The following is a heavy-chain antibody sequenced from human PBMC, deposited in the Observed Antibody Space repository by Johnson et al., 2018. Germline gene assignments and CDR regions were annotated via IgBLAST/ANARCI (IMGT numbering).Heavy chain of an antibody. Sequence: QVQLVQSGAEVKKPGASXKVSCTTSGYTFSNYFIHWVRQAPGQGLEWMGIINPSGGVTTYAQKFQGRVTMTRDTSTSTVFLAFSSLRAEDTALFYCGRDGENSSAWPSLFDYWGQGTLVTVSS. CDR1: GYTFSNYF. D-gene: IGHD6-19*01. CDR2: INPSGGVT. J-gene: IGHJ4*02. V-gene: IGHV1-46*01. CDR3: GRDGENSSAWPSLFDY.